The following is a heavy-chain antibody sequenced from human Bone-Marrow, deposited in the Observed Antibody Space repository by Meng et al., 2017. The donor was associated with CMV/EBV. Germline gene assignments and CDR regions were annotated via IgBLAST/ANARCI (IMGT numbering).Heavy chain of an antibody. J-gene: IGHJ3*02. CDR2: ISSSGSTI. D-gene: IGHD2-2*02. CDR3: ARGPVEYCSSTSCYRFNAFDI. V-gene: IGHV3-48*03. Sequence: GESLKISCAASGFTFSSYEMNWVRQAPGKGLEWVSYISSSGSTIYYADSVKGRFTISRDNAKNSLYLQMNSLKTEDTAVYYCARGPVEYCSSTSCYRFNAFDIWGQGTMVTVSS. CDR1: GFTFSSYE.